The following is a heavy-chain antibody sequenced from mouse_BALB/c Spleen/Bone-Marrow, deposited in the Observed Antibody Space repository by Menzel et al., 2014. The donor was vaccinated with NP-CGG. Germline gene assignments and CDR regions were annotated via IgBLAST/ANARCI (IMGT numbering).Heavy chain of an antibody. CDR1: GFNIKDTY. J-gene: IGHJ2*01. CDR2: IDPANGNT. D-gene: IGHD1-1*01. CDR3: ARYYNGFYFDN. V-gene: IGHV14-3*02. Sequence: VQLQPSGAVLVNPVASVMLSCTASGFNIKDTYMHWVKQRPEQGLEWIGRIDPANGNTKYDPKFQGKATITADTSSNKAYLQLSSLTSEDTAVYYCARYYNGFYFDNWGQGTTLTV.